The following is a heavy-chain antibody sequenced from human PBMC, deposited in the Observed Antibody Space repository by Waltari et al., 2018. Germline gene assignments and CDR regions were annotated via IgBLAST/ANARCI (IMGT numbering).Heavy chain of an antibody. CDR1: RGPLSSEIHY. CDR3: ARHVAMAGKEHFDR. D-gene: IGHD6-19*01. J-gene: IGHJ5*01. V-gene: IGHV4-61*02. Sequence: QLRLQESGPGVVKPSETLSLTCTVSRGPLSSEIHYGSWVRQYPAGGGMEWMGRIFSRGGTKYNPSVNGRATLSVDAARQQFSLRLTSVTAADTAVYFCARHVAMAGKEHFDRWGQGSLVIVS. CDR2: IFSRGGT.